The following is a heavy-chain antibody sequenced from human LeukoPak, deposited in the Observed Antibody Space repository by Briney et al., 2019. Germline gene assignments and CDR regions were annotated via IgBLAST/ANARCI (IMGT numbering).Heavy chain of an antibody. CDR2: MNPNSGNT. V-gene: IGHV1-8*01. J-gene: IGHJ6*02. D-gene: IGHD3-3*01. CDR3: ARGSGDTIFGVVSYGMDV. CDR1: GHTFTSYD. Sequence: RASVKASCKASGHTFTSYDINWVRQATGQGLEWMGWMNPNSGNTGYAQKFQGRVTMTRNTSISTAYMELSSLRSEDTAVYYCARGSGDTIFGVVSYGMDVWGQGTTVTVSS.